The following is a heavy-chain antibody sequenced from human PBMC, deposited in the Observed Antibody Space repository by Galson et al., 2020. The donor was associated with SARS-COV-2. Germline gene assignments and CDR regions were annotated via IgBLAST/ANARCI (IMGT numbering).Heavy chain of an antibody. CDR1: GFTFSPYA. V-gene: IGHV3-33*01. CDR2: IWFDGTTK. J-gene: IGHJ6*03. Sequence: GESLKISCATSGFTFSPYAMHWVRQAPGKGLEWVAIIWFDGTTKFYGDSVKGRFTISRDNSKNTLYLQIDSLRADDTAVYFCARDPPESGYHLDVWGRGTTVTVSS. CDR3: ARDPPESGYHLDV.